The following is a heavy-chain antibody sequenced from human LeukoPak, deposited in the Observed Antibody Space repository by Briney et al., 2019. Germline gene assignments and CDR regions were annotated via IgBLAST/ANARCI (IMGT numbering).Heavy chain of an antibody. CDR1: GGTFSSYA. CDR2: IIPIFGTA. Sequence: ASVKVSCKASGGTFSSYAISWVRQAPGQGLEWMGGIIPIFGTANYAQKFQGRVTITADKSTSTAYMELSSLRSEDTAVYYCARAHYDFWSGVINWFDPWGQGTLVTVSS. CDR3: ARAHYDFWSGVINWFDP. J-gene: IGHJ5*02. D-gene: IGHD3-3*01. V-gene: IGHV1-69*06.